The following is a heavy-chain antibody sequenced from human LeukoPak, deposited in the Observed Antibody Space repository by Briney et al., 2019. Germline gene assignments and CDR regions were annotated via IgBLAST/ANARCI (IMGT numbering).Heavy chain of an antibody. CDR3: ARQGTWGRPDYYYYGMDV. D-gene: IGHD3-16*01. V-gene: IGHV4-59*01. CDR1: GGSISSYY. J-gene: IGHJ6*02. Sequence: PSETLSLTCTISGGSISSYYWSWIRQPPEKGLEWIGYIYYSGSTNYNPSLKSRVTISVDTSKNQFSLKLSSVTAADTAVYYCARQGTWGRPDYYYYGMDVWGQGTTVTVSS. CDR2: IYYSGST.